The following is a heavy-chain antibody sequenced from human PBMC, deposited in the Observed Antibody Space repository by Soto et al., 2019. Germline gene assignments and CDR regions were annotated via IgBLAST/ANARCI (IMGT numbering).Heavy chain of an antibody. CDR2: IYYSGST. CDR1: GGSISSSSYY. J-gene: IGHJ6*03. CDR3: ASRYCSSTSCSNYYMDV. D-gene: IGHD2-2*01. V-gene: IGHV4-39*01. Sequence: QLQLQESGPGLVKPSETLSLTCTVSGGSISSSSYYWGWIRQPPGKGLEWIGSIYYSGSTYYNPSLKSRVTITVDTSKNQFSLKLSSVTAADTAVYYCASRYCSSTSCSNYYMDVWGKGTTVTVSS.